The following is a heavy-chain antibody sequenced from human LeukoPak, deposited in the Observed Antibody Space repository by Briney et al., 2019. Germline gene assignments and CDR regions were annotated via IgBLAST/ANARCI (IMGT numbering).Heavy chain of an antibody. D-gene: IGHD6-19*01. CDR2: ISGSGGST. CDR1: GFTFGSHT. CDR3: AKGRSSGWQLFDY. Sequence: GSLRLSCAASGFTFGSHTMHWVRQAPGKGLEWVSAISGSGGSTYYADSVKGRFTISRDNSKNTLYLQMNSLRAEDTAVYYCAKGRSSGWQLFDYWGQGTLVTVSS. J-gene: IGHJ4*02. V-gene: IGHV3-23*01.